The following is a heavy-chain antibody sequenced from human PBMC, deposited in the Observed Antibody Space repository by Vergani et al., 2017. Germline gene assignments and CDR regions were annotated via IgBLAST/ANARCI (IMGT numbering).Heavy chain of an antibody. J-gene: IGHJ6*02. Sequence: QVQLVQSGAEVKKPGASVKVSCKASGYTFTSYGISWVRQAPGQGLEWMGWISAYNGNTNYAQKLQGRVTMTTDTTTSTAYMERRSLISDDTAVYYCARDPDIVVVPAAPYYYYYYGMDVWGQGTTVTVSS. CDR3: ARDPDIVVVPAAPYYYYYYGMDV. CDR2: ISAYNGNT. D-gene: IGHD2-2*01. CDR1: GYTFTSYG. V-gene: IGHV1-18*04.